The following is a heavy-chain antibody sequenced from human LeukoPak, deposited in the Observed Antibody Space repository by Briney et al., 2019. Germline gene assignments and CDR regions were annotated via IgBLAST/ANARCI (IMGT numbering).Heavy chain of an antibody. D-gene: IGHD3-10*02. CDR3: GSTSLLGSGFFDY. CDR1: GFIFSSYE. Sequence: GGSLRLSCAASGFIFSSYEMHWVRQAPGKGLEWVSVIYSGGRTYYVDSVKGRFTISRDNSKNTLYLQMNSLRAEDTAVYYCGSTSLLGSGFFDYWGQGTLVTVSS. CDR2: IYSGGRT. J-gene: IGHJ4*02. V-gene: IGHV3-66*01.